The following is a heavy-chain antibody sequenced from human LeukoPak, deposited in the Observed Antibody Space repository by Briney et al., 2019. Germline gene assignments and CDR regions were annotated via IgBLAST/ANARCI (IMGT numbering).Heavy chain of an antibody. J-gene: IGHJ4*02. Sequence: QPGGSLRLSCAASGFTFSNHGMHWVRQAPGKGLEWVAYISYDGSGKYYADSVKGRHTLSRDNSKNTVSLQMNSLRAEDTAVYYCTRDSNYSFDYWGQGTLVTVSS. CDR3: TRDSNYSFDY. V-gene: IGHV3-30*02. CDR1: GFTFSNHG. CDR2: ISYDGSGK. D-gene: IGHD4-11*01.